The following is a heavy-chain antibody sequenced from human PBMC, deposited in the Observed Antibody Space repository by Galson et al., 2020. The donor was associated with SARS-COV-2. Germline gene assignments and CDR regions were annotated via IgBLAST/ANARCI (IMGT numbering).Heavy chain of an antibody. Sequence: ISGDSVSSNSAAWNWIRQSPSRGLEWLGRTYYRSKWYNDYAVSVKSRITINPDTSKNQFSLQLNSVTPEDTAVYYCARGLVLVVSYYFDYWGQGTLVTVSS. CDR1: GDSVSSNSAA. CDR3: ARGLVLVVSYYFDY. D-gene: IGHD2-15*01. CDR2: TYYRSKWYN. V-gene: IGHV6-1*01. J-gene: IGHJ4*02.